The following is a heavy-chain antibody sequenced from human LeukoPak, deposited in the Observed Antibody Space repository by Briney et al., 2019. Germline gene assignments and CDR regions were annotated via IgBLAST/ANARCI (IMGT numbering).Heavy chain of an antibody. V-gene: IGHV1-69*04. CDR2: IIPILSIA. CDR1: RCTFSSYT. J-gene: IGHJ6*03. Sequence: SVHDSFMASRCTFSSYTIRWLRQAPGQGLVGKGNIIPILSIAKYAQKFKGRVTINGDKSTSTAYMELSSLRSEDTAVYYCARDYYMDVWGKGTTVTVSS. CDR3: ARDYYMDV.